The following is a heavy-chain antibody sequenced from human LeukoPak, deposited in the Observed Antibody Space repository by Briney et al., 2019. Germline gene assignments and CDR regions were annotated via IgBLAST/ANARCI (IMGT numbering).Heavy chain of an antibody. CDR1: GGSISSGSYY. J-gene: IGHJ4*02. CDR2: IYTSGST. V-gene: IGHV4-61*02. Sequence: SETLSLTCTVSGGSISSGSYYWSWIRQPAGKGLEWIGRIYTSGSTNYNPSLKSRVTISVDTSKNQFSLKLSSVTAADTAVYYCASFLAGYYCDSSGFLGIGIDYWGQGTLVTVSS. CDR3: ASFLAGYYCDSSGFLGIGIDY. D-gene: IGHD3-22*01.